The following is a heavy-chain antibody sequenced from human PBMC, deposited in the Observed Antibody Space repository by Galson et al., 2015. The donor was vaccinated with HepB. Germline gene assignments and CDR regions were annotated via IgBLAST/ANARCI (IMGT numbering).Heavy chain of an antibody. V-gene: IGHV6-1*01. CDR1: GDSVSSNSAA. Sequence: CAISGDSVSSNSAAWNWIRQSPSRGLEWLGRTYYRSKWYNDYAVSVKSRITINPDTSKNQFSLQLNSVTPEDTAVYYCARGVLRDSYGYAPFDYWGQGTLVTVSS. J-gene: IGHJ4*02. CDR2: TYYRSKWYN. CDR3: ARGVLRDSYGYAPFDY. D-gene: IGHD5-18*01.